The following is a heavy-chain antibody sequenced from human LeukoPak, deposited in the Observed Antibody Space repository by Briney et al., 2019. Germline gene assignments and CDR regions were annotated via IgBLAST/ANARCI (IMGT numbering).Heavy chain of an antibody. CDR3: VKGAAYHLGDAFDI. V-gene: IGHV3-7*03. D-gene: IGHD1-26*01. Sequence: GGSLRLSCAASGFTFSSYWMSWVRQAPGKGLEWVANIKQDGSEKYYVDSVKGRFTISRGNAKNSLYLQMNSLRAEDTALYYCVKGAAYHLGDAFDIWGQGTMVTVSS. CDR1: GFTFSSYW. J-gene: IGHJ3*02. CDR2: IKQDGSEK.